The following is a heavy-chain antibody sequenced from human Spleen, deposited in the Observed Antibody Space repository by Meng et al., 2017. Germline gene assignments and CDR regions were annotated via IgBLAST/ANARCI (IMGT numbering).Heavy chain of an antibody. J-gene: IGHJ3*02. CDR2: VHHSGST. D-gene: IGHD4-17*01. CDR1: GDSITPYY. Sequence: SETLSLTCSVSGDSITPYYLNWIRQPPGKGLEWIGYVHHSGSTNYNPSLKSRVTISVDTSKNQFSLKLSSVTAADTAVYYCAREGAYGDYSQYAFDIWGQGTMVTVSS. CDR3: AREGAYGDYSQYAFDI. V-gene: IGHV4-59*01.